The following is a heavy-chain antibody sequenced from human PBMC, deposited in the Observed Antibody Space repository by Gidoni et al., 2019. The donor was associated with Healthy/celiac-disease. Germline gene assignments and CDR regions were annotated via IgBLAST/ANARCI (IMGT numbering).Heavy chain of an antibody. J-gene: IGHJ5*02. CDR1: GGTFSSYA. Sequence: QVQLVQSGAEVKKPGASVEVSCKASGGTFSSYAISWVRQAPGQGLEWMGGISPIFGTANYAQKFQGRVTITADESTSTAYMELSSLRSEDTAVYYCAAWVAARRGWFDPWGQGTLVTVSS. CDR2: ISPIFGTA. CDR3: AAWVAARRGWFDP. D-gene: IGHD6-6*01. V-gene: IGHV1-69*01.